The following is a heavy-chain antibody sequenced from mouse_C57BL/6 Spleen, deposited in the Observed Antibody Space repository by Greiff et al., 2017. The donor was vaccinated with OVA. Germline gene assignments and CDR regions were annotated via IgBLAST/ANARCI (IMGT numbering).Heavy chain of an antibody. CDR2: INPGSGGT. V-gene: IGHV1-54*01. Sequence: VQLQQSGAELVRPGTSVKVSCKASGYAFTNYLIEWVKQRPGQGLEWIGVINPGSGGTNYHEKFKGTATLTADKSYSTAYMQLSSLTSEDSAVYFCAREGMVTTDGFDYWGQGTTLTVSS. CDR1: GYAFTNYL. CDR3: AREGMVTTDGFDY. J-gene: IGHJ2*01. D-gene: IGHD2-2*01.